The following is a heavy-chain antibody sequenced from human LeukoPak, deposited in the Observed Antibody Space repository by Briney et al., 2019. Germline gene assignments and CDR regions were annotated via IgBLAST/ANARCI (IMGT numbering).Heavy chain of an antibody. V-gene: IGHV3-30*02. CDR2: IRYDGSNK. CDR3: VKEVVRGDEGGWFDP. CDR1: GFTFSSYG. Sequence: QPGGSLRLSCAASGFTFSSYGMHWVRQAPGKGLEWVAFIRYDGSNKYYADSVKGRFTISRDNSKNTLYLQMNSLRAEDTAVYYCVKEVVRGDEGGWFDPWGQGTLVTVSS. J-gene: IGHJ5*02. D-gene: IGHD3-10*01.